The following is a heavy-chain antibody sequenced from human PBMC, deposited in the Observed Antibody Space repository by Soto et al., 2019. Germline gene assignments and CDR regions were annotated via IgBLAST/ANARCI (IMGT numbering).Heavy chain of an antibody. J-gene: IGHJ4*02. CDR3: ANGSGWLFDY. CDR2: LYWDGDI. Sequence: QITLKESGPTLVKPPQTLTLTCAFSGFSLSTSGVGVCWIRQPPGKALEWLALLYWDGDIRYSPSLRSRLTLTRDTSKNLVVLTITIMDPVDTAFYYCANGSGWLFDYWGQGTLVTVFS. D-gene: IGHD6-19*01. V-gene: IGHV2-5*02. CDR1: GFSLSTSGVG.